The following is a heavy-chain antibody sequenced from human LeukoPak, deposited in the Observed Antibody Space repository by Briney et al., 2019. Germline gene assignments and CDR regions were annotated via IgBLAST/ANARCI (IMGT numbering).Heavy chain of an antibody. Sequence: ASVKVSSTASGYTFTGYYMHWVRQAPGQGLEWMGWINPNSGGTNYAQKFQGRVTMTRDTSISTAYMELSRLRSDDTAVYYCASSRGPMIVVVTDDAFDIWGQGTMVTVSS. CDR3: ASSRGPMIVVVTDDAFDI. CDR1: GYTFTGYY. CDR2: INPNSGGT. V-gene: IGHV1-2*02. J-gene: IGHJ3*02. D-gene: IGHD3-22*01.